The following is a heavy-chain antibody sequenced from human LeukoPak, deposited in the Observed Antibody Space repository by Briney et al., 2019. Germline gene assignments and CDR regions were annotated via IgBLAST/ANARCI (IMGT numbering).Heavy chain of an antibody. CDR2: VYYGGST. V-gene: IGHV4-59*01. D-gene: IGHD2-15*01. J-gene: IGHJ4*02. Sequence: PSETLSLTCTVSGGSISTYYWSWIRQPPGKGLAWIGYVYYGGSTSYSPSLKSRVTISVDTSKNQFSLKLSSVTAADTAVCYCARGRGCSGGSCYADYWGQGTLVTVSS. CDR1: GGSISTYY. CDR3: ARGRGCSGGSCYADY.